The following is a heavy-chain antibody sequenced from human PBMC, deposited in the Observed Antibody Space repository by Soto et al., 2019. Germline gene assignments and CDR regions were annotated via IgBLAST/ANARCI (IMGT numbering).Heavy chain of an antibody. CDR1: GGSISSYY. V-gene: IGHV4-59*08. D-gene: IGHD6-13*01. J-gene: IGHJ5*02. CDR3: ARSRIEAAGTVYH. CDR2: IYYSGST. Sequence: PSETLSLTCIVSGGSISSYYWSWIRQPPGKGLEWIGYIYYSGSTNYNPSLKSRVTISVDTSKNQFSLKLSSVTAADTAVYYCARSRIEAAGTVYHWGQGTLVTVSS.